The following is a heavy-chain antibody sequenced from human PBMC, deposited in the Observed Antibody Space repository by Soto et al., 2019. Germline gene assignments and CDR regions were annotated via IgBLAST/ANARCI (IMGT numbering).Heavy chain of an antibody. CDR1: GGSISSYY. J-gene: IGHJ4*02. D-gene: IGHD3-22*01. Sequence: SETLSLTCTVSGGSISSYYWSWIRQPAGKGLEWIGRIYTSGSTNYNPSLKSRVTMSVDTSKNQFSLKLSSVTAADTAVYYCARVGYDSSGYYHYYFDYWGQGTLVTVSS. V-gene: IGHV4-4*07. CDR3: ARVGYDSSGYYHYYFDY. CDR2: IYTSGST.